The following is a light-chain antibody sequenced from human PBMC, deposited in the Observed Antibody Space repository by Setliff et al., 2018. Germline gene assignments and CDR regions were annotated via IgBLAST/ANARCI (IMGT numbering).Light chain of an antibody. J-gene: IGLJ1*01. Sequence: SALTQPPSASGSPGQSVTISCTGTSSDVGGYNYVSWYQQHPGKAPKLMIYEVSKRPSGVPDRFSGSKSGNTASLTVSGLQAEDEADYYCSSYAGSNNPDVFGTGTRGTVL. CDR3: SSYAGSNNPDV. V-gene: IGLV2-8*01. CDR1: SSDVGGYNY. CDR2: EVS.